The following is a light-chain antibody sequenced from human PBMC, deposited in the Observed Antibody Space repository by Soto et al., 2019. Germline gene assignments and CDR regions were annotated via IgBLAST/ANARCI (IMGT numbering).Light chain of an antibody. CDR3: QHFGSSPGFT. CDR2: GAS. J-gene: IGKJ3*01. Sequence: FVLTQSPGTLSLSPGERATLSCRASQSINNRYLAWYQQKPGQAPRLLIYGASSRATGIPDRFIGSGSGTDFTLTISRLEPEDFAVYYCQHFGSSPGFTFGPGTKVDIK. V-gene: IGKV3-20*01. CDR1: QSINNRY.